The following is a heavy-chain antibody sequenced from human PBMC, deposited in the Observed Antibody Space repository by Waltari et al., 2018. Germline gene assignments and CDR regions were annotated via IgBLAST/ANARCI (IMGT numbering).Heavy chain of an antibody. D-gene: IGHD6-13*01. CDR3: ARDSYSSSWYSDWFDP. J-gene: IGHJ5*02. CDR2: IYHSGST. Sequence: QVQLQESGPGLVKSSETLSLTCAVSGYSISRGYYWGWIRQPPGKGLEWIGSIYHSGSTYYNPSLKSRVTISVDTSKNQFSLKLSSVTAADTAVYYCARDSYSSSWYSDWFDPWGQGTLVTVSS. CDR1: GYSISRGYY. V-gene: IGHV4-38-2*01.